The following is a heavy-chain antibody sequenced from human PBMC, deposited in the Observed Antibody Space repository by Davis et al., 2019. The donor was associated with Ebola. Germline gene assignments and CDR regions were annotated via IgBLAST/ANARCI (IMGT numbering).Heavy chain of an antibody. V-gene: IGHV3-7*01. J-gene: IGHJ4*02. CDR3: ARERSGYYGSAYYFDH. CDR2: ITQDGRAE. CDR1: GLTFRSYW. Sequence: GESLKISCAVSGLTFRSYWMSWVRQTPGKGLEWVANITQDGRAENYVDSVKGRFSISRDNTKNSLYLQMDSLRVEDTAVYYCARERSGYYGSAYYFDHWGQGTQVTVSS. D-gene: IGHD3-10*01.